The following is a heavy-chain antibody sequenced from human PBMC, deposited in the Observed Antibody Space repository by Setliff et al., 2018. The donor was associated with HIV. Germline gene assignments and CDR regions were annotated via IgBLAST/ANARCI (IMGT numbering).Heavy chain of an antibody. CDR2: INTHTGNT. Sequence: ASVKVSCKASGYNLHNYGITWVRQAPGQGLEWMGWINTHTGNTNYAQNVQGRVTVTMDTSTSTAYMELRSLKSDDTAVYYCARGKTWLRFLDYYMDVWGKGTTVTVSS. V-gene: IGHV1-18*01. CDR3: ARGKTWLRFLDYYMDV. CDR1: GYNLHNYG. D-gene: IGHD5-12*01. J-gene: IGHJ6*03.